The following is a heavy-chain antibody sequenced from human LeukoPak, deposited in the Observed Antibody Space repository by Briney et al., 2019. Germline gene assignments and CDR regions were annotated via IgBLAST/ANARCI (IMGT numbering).Heavy chain of an antibody. J-gene: IGHJ5*02. V-gene: IGHV3-7*01. D-gene: IGHD6-13*01. Sequence: GSLRLSCAASGFTFSTYYMAWVRQAPGRGLEWVPVIKPDGREKYYVGSAMGRFIISRDNAKNSLYLQMNTLRAEDTALYYCARGLYSSSPWGQGTLVTVSS. CDR2: IKPDGREK. CDR3: ARGLYSSSP. CDR1: GFTFSTYY.